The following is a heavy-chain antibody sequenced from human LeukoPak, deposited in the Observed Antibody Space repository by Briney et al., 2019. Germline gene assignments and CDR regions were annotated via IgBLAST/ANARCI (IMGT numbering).Heavy chain of an antibody. J-gene: IGHJ5*02. D-gene: IGHD5-18*01. Sequence: GRSLRLSCAASGFTFSSYAMHWVRQAPGKGLEWVAVISYDGSNKYYADSVKGRFTISRDNSKNTLYLQMNSLRAEDTAVYYCARIIYADTAMDAQGPWGQGTLVTVSS. V-gene: IGHV3-30-3*01. CDR3: ARIIYADTAMDAQGP. CDR2: ISYDGSNK. CDR1: GFTFSSYA.